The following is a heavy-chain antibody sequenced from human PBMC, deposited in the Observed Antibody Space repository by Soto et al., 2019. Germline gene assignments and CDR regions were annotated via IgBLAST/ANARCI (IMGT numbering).Heavy chain of an antibody. CDR3: AKSPNFYCSSPNCYKYYFDH. Sequence: GGSLRLSCAASGFTFNTYGMHWVRQAPGKGLEWLAVISYDGSEKYYVDSVKGRFTISKDNSKNTLYLQMNSLRPEDTAVYYCAKSPNFYCSSPNCYKYYFDHWGQGTRVTVSS. CDR1: GFTFNTYG. CDR2: ISYDGSEK. V-gene: IGHV3-30*18. D-gene: IGHD2-2*02. J-gene: IGHJ4*02.